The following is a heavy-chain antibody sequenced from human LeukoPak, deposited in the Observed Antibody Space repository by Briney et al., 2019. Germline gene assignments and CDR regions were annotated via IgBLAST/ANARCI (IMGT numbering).Heavy chain of an antibody. D-gene: IGHD3-22*01. V-gene: IGHV3-48*01. Sequence: GGSLRLSCAASGFTFSKYSMNWVRQAPGKGLEWVSYISDSGSTRYQADSVKGRFTISRDNDKNSVFLQMNSLRAEDTAVYYCARDSADSSGYYGPGYYYMDVWGKGTTVTVSS. CDR2: ISDSGSTR. CDR1: GFTFSKYS. CDR3: ARDSADSSGYYGPGYYYMDV. J-gene: IGHJ6*03.